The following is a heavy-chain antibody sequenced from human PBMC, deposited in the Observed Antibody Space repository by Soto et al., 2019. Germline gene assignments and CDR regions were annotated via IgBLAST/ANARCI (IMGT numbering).Heavy chain of an antibody. J-gene: IGHJ2*01. V-gene: IGHV1-18*01. D-gene: IGHD4-17*01. Sequence: QVQLVQSGGEVKNPGASVRVSCKASGYTFPSYGISWVRQAPGQVLEWMGWINTYNGDTNYAPKLQDRVTVTTDTPTSTAYLELRSLRPDDTAMYYCARDDRQADYGAKWYFDLWGRGTLVIVSS. CDR3: ARDDRQADYGAKWYFDL. CDR1: GYTFPSYG. CDR2: INTYNGDT.